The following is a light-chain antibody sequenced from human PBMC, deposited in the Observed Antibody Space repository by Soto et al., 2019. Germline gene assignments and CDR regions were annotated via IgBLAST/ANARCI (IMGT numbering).Light chain of an antibody. CDR1: QSVSSSY. CDR3: QQYGSSTLT. J-gene: IGKJ4*01. Sequence: EIVFTQSPATLYLSPGERATLSCRASQSVSSSYLAWYQQKLGQAPRLLIYGASTRETGIPARFSGSGAGTEFTLTISRLEPEDFAVYYCQQYGSSTLTFGGGTKVDIK. V-gene: IGKV3-20*01. CDR2: GAS.